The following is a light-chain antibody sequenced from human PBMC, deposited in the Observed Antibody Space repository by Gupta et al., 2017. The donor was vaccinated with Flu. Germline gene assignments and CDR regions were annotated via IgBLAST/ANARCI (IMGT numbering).Light chain of an antibody. CDR1: SSDVGRSNS. CDR3: SSYTSVSTFYV. Sequence: HSALTQPASVSGSPGQSITISCSGTSSDVGRSNSVSWYQQHPGKAPKLLIYDVSSRPSGVSGRFSGSKSGNTASLTISGLQAEDETDYYCSSYTSVSTFYVFGTGTKVTVL. V-gene: IGLV2-14*03. CDR2: DVS. J-gene: IGLJ1*01.